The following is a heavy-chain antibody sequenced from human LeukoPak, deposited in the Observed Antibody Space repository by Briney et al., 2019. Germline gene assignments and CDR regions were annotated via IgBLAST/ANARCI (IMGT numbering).Heavy chain of an antibody. CDR2: INHSGST. CDR1: GGSIRSSYYY. Sequence: PSETLSLTCTVSGGSIRSSYYYWSWIRQPPGKGLEWIGEINHSGSTNYNPSLKSRVTISVDTSKNQFSLKLSSVTAADTAVYYCARGGWGWLHRSYFDYWGQGTLVTVSS. J-gene: IGHJ4*02. V-gene: IGHV4-39*07. D-gene: IGHD5-24*01. CDR3: ARGGWGWLHRSYFDY.